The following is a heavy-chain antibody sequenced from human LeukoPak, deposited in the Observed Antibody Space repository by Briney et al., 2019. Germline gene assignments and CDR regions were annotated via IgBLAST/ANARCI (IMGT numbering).Heavy chain of an antibody. Sequence: GGSLRLSCDASGFTVNSYAMNWVRQAPGKGQEWVSVISASGDNTYYADSVKGRFTISRDDSKNTVYLQMNSLRADDTAVYHCAKGGRRHYGDYVAFWGQGTLVTVSS. D-gene: IGHD4-17*01. V-gene: IGHV3-23*01. CDR1: GFTVNSYA. J-gene: IGHJ4*02. CDR2: ISASGDNT. CDR3: AKGGRRHYGDYVAF.